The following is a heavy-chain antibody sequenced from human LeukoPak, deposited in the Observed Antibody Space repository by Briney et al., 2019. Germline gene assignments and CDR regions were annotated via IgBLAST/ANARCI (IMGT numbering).Heavy chain of an antibody. D-gene: IGHD6-13*01. Sequence: SETLSLTCTVSGGSISSYYWSWIRQPPGKGLEWIGYIYYSGSTNYNPSLKSRVTISVDTSKNQFSLKLNSVTAADTAVYYCARDLMGIAYRGAFYYWGQGTLVTVSS. V-gene: IGHV4-59*01. J-gene: IGHJ4*02. CDR3: ARDLMGIAYRGAFYY. CDR2: IYYSGST. CDR1: GGSISSYY.